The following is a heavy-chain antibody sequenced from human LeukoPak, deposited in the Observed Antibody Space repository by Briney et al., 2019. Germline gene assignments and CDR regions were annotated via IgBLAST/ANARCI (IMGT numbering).Heavy chain of an antibody. D-gene: IGHD6-19*01. V-gene: IGHV1-8*01. CDR3: ASARDSSGWTPFDY. Sequence: ASVKVSCKASGYTFTSYDINWVRQATGQGLEWMGWMNPNSGNTGYAQKFQGGVTMTRNTSISTAYMELSSLRSEDTAVYYCASARDSSGWTPFDYWGQGTPVTVSS. CDR1: GYTFTSYD. J-gene: IGHJ4*02. CDR2: MNPNSGNT.